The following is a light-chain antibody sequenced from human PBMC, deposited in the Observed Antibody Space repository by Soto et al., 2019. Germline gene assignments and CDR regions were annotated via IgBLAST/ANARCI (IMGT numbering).Light chain of an antibody. Sequence: IGMTQSPATLSVSPGERATLSCRASQNIYSNVAWYQQRPGQAPRLLIYRASTRAPGIPARFSGSGSGTEFTLTVSSLQSEDFTVYSCLPYQNLWAFGQGTKLDIK. V-gene: IGKV3-15*01. CDR2: RAS. CDR1: QNIYSN. CDR3: LPYQNLWA. J-gene: IGKJ1*01.